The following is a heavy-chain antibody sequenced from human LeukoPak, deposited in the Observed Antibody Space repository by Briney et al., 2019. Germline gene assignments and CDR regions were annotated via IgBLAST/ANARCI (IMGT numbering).Heavy chain of an antibody. CDR1: GYTFTGYY. J-gene: IGHJ5*02. CDR3: ARYYDFWSGFASTNWFDP. V-gene: IGHV1-2*02. CDR2: INPNSGGT. Sequence: ASVKVSGKASGYTFTGYYMHWVRQAPGQGLEWMGWINPNSGGTNYAQKFQGRVTMTRDTSISTAYMELSRLRSDDTAVYYCARYYDFWSGFASTNWFDPWGQGTLVTVSS. D-gene: IGHD3-3*01.